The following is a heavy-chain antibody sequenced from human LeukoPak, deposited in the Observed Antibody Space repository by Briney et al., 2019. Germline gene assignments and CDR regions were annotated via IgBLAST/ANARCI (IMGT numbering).Heavy chain of an antibody. CDR1: GYTFTGYY. Sequence: ASVKVSCKASGYTFTGYYMHWVRQAPGQGLEWMGWINPNSGGTNYAQKFQGRVTMTEDTSTDTAYMELSSLRSEDTAVYYCATVSWELGWNFDYWGQGTLVTVSS. D-gene: IGHD1-26*01. V-gene: IGHV1-2*02. J-gene: IGHJ4*02. CDR3: ATVSWELGWNFDY. CDR2: INPNSGGT.